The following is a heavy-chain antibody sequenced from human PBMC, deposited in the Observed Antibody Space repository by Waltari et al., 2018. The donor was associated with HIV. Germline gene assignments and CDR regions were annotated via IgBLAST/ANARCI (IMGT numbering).Heavy chain of an antibody. CDR1: GFTFSRYW. D-gene: IGHD2-8*01. Sequence: EKLLQSGGGFVQPGGSLRLSCVGSGFTFSRYWIIWLRQAPGKEPEWVARINKYGSVKSYVDSVKVRFSVSRDYAKTSVYLEITSLRAKDTAVYYCARADQWGLFLDSYYGLDVWGRGTTVTVS. J-gene: IGHJ6*02. CDR3: ARADQWGLFLDSYYGLDV. CDR2: INKYGSVK. V-gene: IGHV3-7*01.